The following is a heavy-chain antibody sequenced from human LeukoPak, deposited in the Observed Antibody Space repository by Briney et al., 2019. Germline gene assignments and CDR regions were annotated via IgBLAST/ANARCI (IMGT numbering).Heavy chain of an antibody. CDR2: ISSGGSTI. J-gene: IGHJ2*01. V-gene: IGHV3-11*01. Sequence: NPGGSLRLSCAASGFTFSDYYMSWIRQAPGKGLEWVSYISSGGSTIYYADSVKGRFTISRDNAKNSLYLQMNSLRAEDTAVYYCARRTESWRELRHWYFDLWGRGTLVTVSS. CDR1: GFTFSDYY. D-gene: IGHD1-26*01. CDR3: ARRTESWRELRHWYFDL.